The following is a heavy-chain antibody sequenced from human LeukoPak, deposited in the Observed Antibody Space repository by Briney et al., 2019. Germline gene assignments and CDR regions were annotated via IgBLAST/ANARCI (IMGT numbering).Heavy chain of an antibody. D-gene: IGHD2-2*01. CDR2: ISGSGGST. J-gene: IGHJ4*02. V-gene: IGHV3-23*01. CDR3: AKDHIVVVPAARGIVAAGSDY. Sequence: GGSLRLSCAASGFTFSSYAMSWVRQAPGKGLEWVSAISGSGGSTYYADSVKGRFTISRDNSKNTLYLQMNSLRAEDTAVYYCAKDHIVVVPAARGIVAAGSDYWGQGTLVTVSS. CDR1: GFTFSSYA.